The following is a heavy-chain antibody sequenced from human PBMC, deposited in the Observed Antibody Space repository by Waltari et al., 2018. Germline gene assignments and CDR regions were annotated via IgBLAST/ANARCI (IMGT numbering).Heavy chain of an antibody. CDR1: GFTFSSYA. J-gene: IGHJ4*02. D-gene: IGHD5-12*01. CDR3: AKDRIGRDGYNYPFDY. Sequence: EVQLLESGGGLVQPGGSLRLSCAASGFTFSSYAMSWVRQAPGKGLEWVSVIYSGGSNTYYADSVKGRFTISKDNSKNTLYLQMNSLRAEDTAVYYCAKDRIGRDGYNYPFDYWGQGTLVTVSS. V-gene: IGHV3-23*03. CDR2: IYSGGSNT.